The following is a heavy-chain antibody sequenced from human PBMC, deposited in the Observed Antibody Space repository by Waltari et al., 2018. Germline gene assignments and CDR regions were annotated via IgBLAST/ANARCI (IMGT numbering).Heavy chain of an antibody. CDR2: IYHIGST. Sequence: QLQLQESGSGLVKPSQTLSLTCAVSGGSISSGGYSWSWIRQPPGKGLEWIGYIYHIGSTYYNPSLKSRVTISVDRSKNQFSLKLSSVTAADTAVYYCARAQGGDGDLPYFDYWGQGTLVTVSS. V-gene: IGHV4-30-2*01. CDR1: GGSISSGGYS. CDR3: ARAQGGDGDLPYFDY. J-gene: IGHJ4*02. D-gene: IGHD4-17*01.